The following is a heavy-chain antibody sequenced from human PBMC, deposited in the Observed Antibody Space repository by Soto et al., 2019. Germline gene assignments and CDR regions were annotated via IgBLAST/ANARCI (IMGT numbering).Heavy chain of an antibody. V-gene: IGHV3-74*01. Sequence: EVQLVESGGVSVQPGGSLRLSCAASGFSLSNYWMHWVRQAPGKGLVWVSRINIDGSTTTYGYSVKCRFTISRDNAKNTLYLQMNSLRDEDTAVYYCVRIRRGDGYTFGYWGQGTLVTVSS. CDR1: GFSLSNYW. CDR3: VRIRRGDGYTFGY. CDR2: INIDGSTT. D-gene: IGHD5-12*01. J-gene: IGHJ4*02.